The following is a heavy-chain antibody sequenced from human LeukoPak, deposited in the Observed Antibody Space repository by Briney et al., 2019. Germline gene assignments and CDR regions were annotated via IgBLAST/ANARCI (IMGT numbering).Heavy chain of an antibody. CDR3: ARGNGDYAIHPDY. J-gene: IGHJ4*02. Sequence: PGGSLRLSCAASGFTFSSYAMTWVRQAPGMGLDWVAAISDSGSNTDYADSVKARFTISKDNTKNTLYLQVNSLRADDTAVYYCARGNGDYAIHPDYWGQGTLVTVSS. CDR2: ISDSGSNT. V-gene: IGHV3-23*01. D-gene: IGHD4-17*01. CDR1: GFTFSSYA.